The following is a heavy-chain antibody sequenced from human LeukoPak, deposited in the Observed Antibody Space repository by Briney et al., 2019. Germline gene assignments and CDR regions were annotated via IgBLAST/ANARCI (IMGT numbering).Heavy chain of an antibody. CDR2: ISGSGGST. CDR3: AKGLHTVVVTAIAFDY. D-gene: IGHD2-21*02. CDR1: GFTFSSYA. Sequence: GGSLRLSCAASGFTFSSYAMSWVRQAPGKGLEWVSAISGSGGSTYYADSVKGRFTISRDNSKNTLYLQMNSLRAEDTAVYYCAKGLHTVVVTAIAFDYWGQGTLVTVSS. V-gene: IGHV3-23*01. J-gene: IGHJ4*02.